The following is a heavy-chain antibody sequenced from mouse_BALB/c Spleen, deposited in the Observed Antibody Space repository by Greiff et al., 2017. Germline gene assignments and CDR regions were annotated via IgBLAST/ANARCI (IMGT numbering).Heavy chain of an antibody. CDR1: GFTFSSYA. J-gene: IGHJ2*01. CDR3: ARQLGC. Sequence: DVKLVESGGGLVKPGGSLKLSCAASGFTFSSYAMSWVRQTPEKRLEWVATISSGGSYTYYPDSVKGRFTISRDKAKNTLYLQMSSLRSEDTAMYYCARQLGCWGQGTTLTVSS. V-gene: IGHV5-9-3*01. CDR2: ISSGGSYT. D-gene: IGHD1-2*01.